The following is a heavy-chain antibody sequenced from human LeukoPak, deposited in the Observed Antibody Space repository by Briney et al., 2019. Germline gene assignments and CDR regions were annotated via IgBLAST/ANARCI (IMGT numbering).Heavy chain of an antibody. J-gene: IGHJ4*02. Sequence: SVKVSCKASGGTFSSYAISWVRQAPGQGLEWMGGIIPIFGTANYAQKFQGRVTITADESTSTAYMELSRLRSDDTAVYYCARGSTLRGDSPYFLDYWGQGTLVTVSS. V-gene: IGHV1-69*13. CDR1: GGTFSSYA. CDR2: IIPIFGTA. D-gene: IGHD3-10*01. CDR3: ARGSTLRGDSPYFLDY.